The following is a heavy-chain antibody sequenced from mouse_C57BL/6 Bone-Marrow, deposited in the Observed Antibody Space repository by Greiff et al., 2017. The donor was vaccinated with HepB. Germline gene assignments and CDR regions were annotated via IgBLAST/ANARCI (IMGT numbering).Heavy chain of an antibody. D-gene: IGHD1-1*01. CDR1: GYSFTSYY. CDR2: IYPGSGNT. CDR3: ARSDYYGSRYYFDY. V-gene: IGHV1-66*01. Sequence: QVQLQQSGPELVKPGASVKISCKASGYSFTSYYIHWVKQRPGQGLEWIGWIYPGSGNTKYNEKFKGKATLTADTSSSTAYMQLSSLTSEDSAVYYCARSDYYGSRYYFDYWGQGTTLTVSS. J-gene: IGHJ2*01.